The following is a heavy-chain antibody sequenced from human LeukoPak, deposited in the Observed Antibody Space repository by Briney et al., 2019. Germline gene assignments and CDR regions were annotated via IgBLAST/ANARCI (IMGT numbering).Heavy chain of an antibody. V-gene: IGHV3-23*01. D-gene: IGHD1-26*01. CDR1: GFTFSSYG. Sequence: GGSLRLSCAASGFTFSSYGMSWVRQAPGKGLEWVSAISAGGDLTNYADSVKGRFTISRDSSKNMLYVQMNSLRAEDAAVHYCAKGLISSATYFSYFDYWGQGTLVTVSS. J-gene: IGHJ4*02. CDR2: ISAGGDLT. CDR3: AKGLISSATYFSYFDY.